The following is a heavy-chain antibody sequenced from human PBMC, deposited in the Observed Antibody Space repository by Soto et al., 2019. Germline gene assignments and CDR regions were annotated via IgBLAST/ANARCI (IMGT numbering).Heavy chain of an antibody. CDR2: IKQDGSEK. J-gene: IGHJ4*02. D-gene: IGHD6-13*01. Sequence: EVQLVESGGGLVQPGGSLKLSCAASGFTFSGYWMSWVRQAPGKGLEWVAYIKQDGSEKYSVDSVKGRFTISRDNAKNSLYLQMNSLRAEDTAVYYCVRQRRGSSSSWYFDYWGQGTLVTVSS. V-gene: IGHV3-7*01. CDR3: VRQRRGSSSSWYFDY. CDR1: GFTFSGYW.